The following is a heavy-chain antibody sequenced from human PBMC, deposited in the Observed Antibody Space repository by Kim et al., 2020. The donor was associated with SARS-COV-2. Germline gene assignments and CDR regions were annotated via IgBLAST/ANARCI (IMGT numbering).Heavy chain of an antibody. D-gene: IGHD1-26*01. CDR1: GFTFSTSD. CDR2: ISASGRTI. CDR3: ARYPAPYYSGSLDY. V-gene: IGHV3-48*03. J-gene: IGHJ4*02. Sequence: GGSLRLSCVGAGFTFSTSDMNWVRRAPGEGLEWVSKISASGRTIHYADSVRGRFIISRDNAKNSLYLQMNSLRADDTAFYFCARYPAPYYSGSLDYWGQG.